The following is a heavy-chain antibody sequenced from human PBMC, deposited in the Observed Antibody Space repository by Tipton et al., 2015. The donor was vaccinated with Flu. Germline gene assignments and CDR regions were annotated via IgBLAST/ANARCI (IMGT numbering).Heavy chain of an antibody. CDR1: SGSISSSSYY. J-gene: IGHJ4*02. Sequence: LVKPSETLSLTCTVSSGSISSSSYYWGWIRQPPGKGLDWIGTIYYSGSTYYNPSLKSRVTMSVDTSKNQFSLKLSSVTAADTAVYYCACRGSCYHWGQGTLVTVSS. CDR2: IYYSGST. CDR3: ACRGSCYH. V-gene: IGHV4-39*07. D-gene: IGHD1-26*01.